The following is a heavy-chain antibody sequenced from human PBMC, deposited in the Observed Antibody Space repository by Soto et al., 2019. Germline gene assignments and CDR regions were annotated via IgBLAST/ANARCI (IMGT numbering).Heavy chain of an antibody. CDR2: IYPGDSDT. J-gene: IGHJ5*02. V-gene: IGHV5-51*01. Sequence: GESLKISCKGSGYSFTSYWIGWVRQMPGKGLEWMGIIYPGDSDTRYSPSFQGQVTISADKSISTAYLQWSSLKASDTAMYYCARATTVVTRVRWFDPWGQGTLVTVSS. CDR3: ARATTVVTRVRWFDP. D-gene: IGHD4-17*01. CDR1: GYSFTSYW.